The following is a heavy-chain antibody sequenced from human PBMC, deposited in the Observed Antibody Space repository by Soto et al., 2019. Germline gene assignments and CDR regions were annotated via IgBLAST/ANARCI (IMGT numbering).Heavy chain of an antibody. D-gene: IGHD2-15*01. CDR2: ISSSSSYI. CDR3: ARDRDRCGGSCLYYYYGMDV. V-gene: IGHV3-21*01. CDR1: GFTFSSYS. J-gene: IGHJ6*02. Sequence: SGGSLRLSCAASGFTFSSYSMNWVRQAPGKGLEWVSSISSSSSYIYYADSVKGRFTISRDNAKNSLYLQMNSLRAEDTAVYYCARDRDRCGGSCLYYYYGMDVWGQGTTVTVSS.